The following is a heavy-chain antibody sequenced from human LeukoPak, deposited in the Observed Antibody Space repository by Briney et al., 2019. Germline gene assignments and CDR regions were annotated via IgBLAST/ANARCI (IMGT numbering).Heavy chain of an antibody. V-gene: IGHV4-31*03. J-gene: IGHJ4*02. CDR3: ARARTVDTAMVHSLDY. D-gene: IGHD5-18*01. Sequence: SETLSLTCTVSGGSISSGGYYWSWIRQHPGKGLEWIGYIYYSGSTYYNPSLKSRVTISVDASKNQFSLKLSSVTAADTAVYYCARARTVDTAMVHSLDYWGQGTLVTVSS. CDR1: GGSISSGGYY. CDR2: IYYSGST.